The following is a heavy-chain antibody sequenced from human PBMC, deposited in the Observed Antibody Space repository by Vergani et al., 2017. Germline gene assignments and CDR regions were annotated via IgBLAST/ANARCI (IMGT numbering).Heavy chain of an antibody. D-gene: IGHD1/OR15-1a*01. V-gene: IGHV3-23*01. J-gene: IGHJ4*02. Sequence: EVQMLESGGGLVQPGGSRRLSCVASGFTFSNYHMNWFRQAPGKGLEWVSTISGGDDTSAYAESVKGRFTISRDNSKNTLYLQMNSLRAEDTAVYYCGKLTHGTLLMGGPIWSHWGQGTLVTVSS. CDR3: GKLTHGTLLMGGPIWSH. CDR2: ISGGDDTS. CDR1: GFTFSNYH.